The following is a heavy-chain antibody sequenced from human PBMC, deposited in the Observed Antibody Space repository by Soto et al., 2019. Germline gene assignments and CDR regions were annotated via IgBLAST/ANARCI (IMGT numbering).Heavy chain of an antibody. CDR2: ITSKSTTI. CDR1: GFTFTSYS. D-gene: IGHD3-16*01. J-gene: IGHJ5*02. CDR3: AREMGACSDSSCYPGPYDS. Sequence: VQLVEFGGGLVQPGGSLRLSCAASGFTFTSYSMNWVRQAPGQGLEWVSYITSKSTTIKYADSVKGRFTVSRDNAKNSLYLQLNSLRDEDTAVYYCAREMGACSDSSCYPGPYDSWGQGTLVTVSS. V-gene: IGHV3-48*02.